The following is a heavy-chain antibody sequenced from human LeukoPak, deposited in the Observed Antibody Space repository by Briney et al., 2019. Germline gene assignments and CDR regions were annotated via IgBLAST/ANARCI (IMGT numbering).Heavy chain of an antibody. V-gene: IGHV5-51*01. CDR1: GYSFTSYW. D-gene: IGHD5-12*01. CDR3: ARLYSGYDWRGWFDP. CDR2: IYPGDSDT. J-gene: IGHJ5*02. Sequence: PGESLKISCKGSGYSFTSYWIGWVRQMPGKGLEWMGIIYPGDSDTRYSPSFQGQVTISADKSISTAYLQWSSLKASDTAMYYCARLYSGYDWRGWFDPWGQGTLVTVSS.